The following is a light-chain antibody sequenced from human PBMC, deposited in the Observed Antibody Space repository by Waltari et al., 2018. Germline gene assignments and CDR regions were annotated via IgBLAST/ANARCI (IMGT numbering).Light chain of an antibody. V-gene: IGKV3-11*01. J-gene: IGKJ2*01. CDR3: QQRGNWPSGYT. CDR1: QTVSSY. Sequence: EIVLTQSPATLSLSPGERATLSCRASQTVSSYLAWYQQKPGQAPRLLIFDASRMATGIPARFSGSGSGTDFTLTISSLEPEDFAVYYCQQRGNWPSGYTFGQGTKLEIK. CDR2: DAS.